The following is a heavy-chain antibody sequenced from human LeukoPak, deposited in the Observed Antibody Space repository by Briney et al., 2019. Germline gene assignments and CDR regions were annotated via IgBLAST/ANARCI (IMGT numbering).Heavy chain of an antibody. CDR3: ARGSRGEGSSWEFDY. D-gene: IGHD6-13*01. CDR1: GYTFTSYY. V-gene: IGHV1-46*01. Sequence: ASVKVSCKASGYTFTSYYMHWVRQAPGQGLEWMGIINPSGGSTSYAQKFQGRVTMTRDTSTSTVYMELSSLRSEDTAVYYCARGSRGEGSSWEFDYWGQGTLVTVSS. J-gene: IGHJ4*02. CDR2: INPSGGST.